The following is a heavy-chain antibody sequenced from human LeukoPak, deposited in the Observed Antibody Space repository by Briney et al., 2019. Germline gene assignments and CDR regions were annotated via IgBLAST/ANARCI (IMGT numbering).Heavy chain of an antibody. CDR3: AKMGLYDSSGYYGDY. Sequence: GGSLRLSCAASGFTFSSYGMHWVRQAPGKGLEWVAVISYDGSNKYYADSVKGRFTTSRNNSKSTLYLQMNSLRAEDTAVYYCAKMGLYDSSGYYGDYWGQGTLVTVSS. CDR2: ISYDGSNK. J-gene: IGHJ4*02. CDR1: GFTFSSYG. D-gene: IGHD3-22*01. V-gene: IGHV3-30*18.